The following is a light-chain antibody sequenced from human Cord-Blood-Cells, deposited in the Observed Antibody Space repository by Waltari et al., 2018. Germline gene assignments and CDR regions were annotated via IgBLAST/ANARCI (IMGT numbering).Light chain of an antibody. CDR2: RNN. J-gene: IGLJ1*01. CDR1: SSNIGRNT. CDR3: AAWDDSLNGYV. V-gene: IGLV1-44*01. Sequence: QSVLTQPPSASGTPGQRVTISCSGSSSNIGRNTVNWYQQLPGTAPKLLIYRNNQRPSGVTDRFSGSKSGTSASLAISGLQAEDEADYYCAAWDDSLNGYVFGTGTKVTVL.